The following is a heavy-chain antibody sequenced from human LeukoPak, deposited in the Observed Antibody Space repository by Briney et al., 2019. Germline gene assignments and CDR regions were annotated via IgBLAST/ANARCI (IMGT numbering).Heavy chain of an antibody. Sequence: GESLRLSCAASGFTVSSNYMSWVRQAPGKGLEWVSVIYSGGSTYFADSVKGRFTISRDNSKNTLYLQMNSLRAEDTAVYYCAREVTGSSWQGFDPWGQGTLVTVSS. CDR1: GFTVSSNY. J-gene: IGHJ5*02. D-gene: IGHD6-13*01. V-gene: IGHV3-66*01. CDR3: AREVTGSSWQGFDP. CDR2: IYSGGST.